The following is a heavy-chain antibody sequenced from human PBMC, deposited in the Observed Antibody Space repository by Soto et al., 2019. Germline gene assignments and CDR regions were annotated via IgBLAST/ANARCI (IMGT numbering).Heavy chain of an antibody. CDR3: ARDGGGRHWYGSRDENAFDI. J-gene: IGHJ3*02. D-gene: IGHD2-15*01. Sequence: ASVKVSCKASGYTFTGYYMHWVRQAPGQGLEWMGWINPNSGGTNYAQKFQGWVTMTRDTSISTAYMELSRLRSDDTAVYYCARDGGGRHWYGSRDENAFDIWGQGTMVTVSS. CDR1: GYTFTGYY. CDR2: INPNSGGT. V-gene: IGHV1-2*04.